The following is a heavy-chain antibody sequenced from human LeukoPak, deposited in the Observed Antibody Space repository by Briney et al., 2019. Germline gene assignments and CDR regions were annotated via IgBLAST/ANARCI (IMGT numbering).Heavy chain of an antibody. CDR3: ARDKKSGESSEIDY. V-gene: IGHV3-74*03. CDR1: GFTLSNYW. Sequence: GGSQRLSCAASGFTLSNYWVHWVRQAPGKGLVWVSRINRDGSTTKYADSVKGRFTVSRDNAKNMLNLQMNSLRAEDTAVYYCARDKKSGESSEIDYWGQGTLVTVSS. D-gene: IGHD3-10*01. J-gene: IGHJ4*02. CDR2: INRDGSTT.